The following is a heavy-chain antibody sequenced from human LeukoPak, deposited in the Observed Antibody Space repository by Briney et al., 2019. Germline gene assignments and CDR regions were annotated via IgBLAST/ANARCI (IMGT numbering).Heavy chain of an antibody. CDR2: VSRRGNT. CDR3: GRDYNWNDVEDGWFDP. Sequence: PSETLSLARTVYGHSISIGYSWGSIRQSPGKGLDWIGIVSRRGNTYYNLSLQSRVNMSVVTSKNQCSLELSFVTAADTAVYYCGRDYNWNDVEDGWFDPWGQGTLVSVSS. J-gene: IGHJ5*02. D-gene: IGHD1-20*01. V-gene: IGHV4-38-2*02. CDR1: GHSISIGYS.